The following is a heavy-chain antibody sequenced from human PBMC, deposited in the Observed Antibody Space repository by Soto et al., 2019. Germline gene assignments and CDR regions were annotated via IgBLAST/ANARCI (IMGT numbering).Heavy chain of an antibody. CDR2: IYSGGST. D-gene: IGHD3-3*01. J-gene: IGHJ6*02. CDR1: GFTVSSNY. Sequence: GGSLRLSCAASGFTVSSNYMSWVRQAPGKGLEWVSVIYSGGSTYYADSVKGRFTISRDNSKNTLYLQMNSLRAEDTAVYYCAREIVSGYYYYYYGMDVWGQGTTVTVSS. CDR3: AREIVSGYYYYYYGMDV. V-gene: IGHV3-53*01.